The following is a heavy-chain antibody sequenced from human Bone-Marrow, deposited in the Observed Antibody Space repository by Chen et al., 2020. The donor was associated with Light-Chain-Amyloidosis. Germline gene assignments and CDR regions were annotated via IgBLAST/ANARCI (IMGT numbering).Heavy chain of an antibody. CDR2: ITTTSRTI. CDR3: ARSRSSRPFDY. V-gene: IGHV3-48*02. D-gene: IGHD2-2*01. J-gene: IGHJ4*02. CDR1: GFPFSNFN. Sequence: EVQLVESGGSLVQPGGSLRLSCAASGFPFSNFNMNWVRQAPGKGLEWISYITTTSRTIYYADSVRGRFTISRDNAKNSLYLHMTSLRDDDTAIYYCARSRSSRPFDYWGQGNLVTVSS.